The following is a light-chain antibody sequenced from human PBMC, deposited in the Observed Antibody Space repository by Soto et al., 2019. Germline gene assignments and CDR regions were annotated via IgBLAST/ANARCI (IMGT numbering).Light chain of an antibody. V-gene: IGLV2-8*01. CDR1: LSDVGGQNL. CDR2: DVN. Sequence: QSALTQPPSASGSPGQSVTISCTGTLSDVGGQNLVSWYRQDPGKAPELIIYDVNQRPSGVPDRFSGSKSGSTASLTVSGLQAEDEANYYCSSYTGTNVIFGGGTKLTVL. CDR3: SSYTGTNVI. J-gene: IGLJ2*01.